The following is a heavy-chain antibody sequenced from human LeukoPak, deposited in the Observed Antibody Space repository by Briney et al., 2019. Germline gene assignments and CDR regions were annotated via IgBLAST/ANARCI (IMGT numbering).Heavy chain of an antibody. J-gene: IGHJ4*02. CDR3: ARSDGSGEQFDY. D-gene: IGHD3-10*01. V-gene: IGHV1-2*04. Sequence: ASVKVSCKASGYTFTGYYMHWVRQAPGQGRDWMGWINPNSGGTNYAQKFQGWVTMTRDTSISTAYMELSRLRSDDTAVYYCARSDGSGEQFDYWGQGTLVTVSS. CDR2: INPNSGGT. CDR1: GYTFTGYY.